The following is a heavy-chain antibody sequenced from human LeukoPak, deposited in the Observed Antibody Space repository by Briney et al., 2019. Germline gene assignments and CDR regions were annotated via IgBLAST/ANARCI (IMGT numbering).Heavy chain of an antibody. V-gene: IGHV4-39*01. D-gene: IGHD6-19*01. CDR2: IYYSGST. CDR3: ARQLRQWLVPYYFDY. J-gene: IGHJ4*02. Sequence: SETLSLTCTVSGGSISSSSYYWGWIRQPPGKGLEWIGSIYYSGSTYFNPSLRSRATISVDTSKNQFSLKLSSVTAADTAVFYCARQLRQWLVPYYFDYWGQGTLVTVSS. CDR1: GGSISSSSYY.